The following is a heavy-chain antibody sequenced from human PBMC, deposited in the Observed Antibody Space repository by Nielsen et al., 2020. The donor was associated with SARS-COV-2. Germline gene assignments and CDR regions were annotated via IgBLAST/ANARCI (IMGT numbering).Heavy chain of an antibody. CDR3: ASELVPGYYGMDV. J-gene: IGHJ6*02. V-gene: IGHV3-43D*04. Sequence: GGSLRLSCAASGFTFEGYAMHWVRHPPGKGLEWVSLIRWHGHSTFYADSVKGRFTISRDNSKNSLYLQMNSLRAEDTAVYYCASELVPGYYGMDVWGQGTTVTVS. D-gene: IGHD6-13*01. CDR2: IRWHGHST. CDR1: GFTFEGYA.